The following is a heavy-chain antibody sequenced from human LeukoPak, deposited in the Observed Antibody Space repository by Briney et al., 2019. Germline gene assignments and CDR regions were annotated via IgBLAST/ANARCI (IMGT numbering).Heavy chain of an antibody. CDR2: ISSSRTT. J-gene: IGHJ4*02. D-gene: IGHD3-10*01. CDR3: ARDLEGSGSFYRPSHDY. CDR1: GFPFSSYS. V-gene: IGHV3-48*01. Sequence: SGGSLRLSCAASGFPFSSYSMNWVRQAPGEGLEWVSYISSSRTTSYADSVKGRFTISRDNAKNSLYLQMNSLRAEDTAVYYCARDLEGSGSFYRPSHDYWGQGTLVTVSS.